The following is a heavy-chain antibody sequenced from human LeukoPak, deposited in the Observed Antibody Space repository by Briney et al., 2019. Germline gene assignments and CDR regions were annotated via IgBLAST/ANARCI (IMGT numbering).Heavy chain of an antibody. D-gene: IGHD2-2*02. V-gene: IGHV4-34*01. CDR3: ARRVVPAAIRGWFDP. CDR2: INRSGST. CDR1: GGSFSGYY. Sequence: KPSETLSLTCAVYGGSFSGYYWSWIRQPPGKGLEWIGEINRSGSTNYNPSLKSRVTISVDTSKNQFSLKLSSVTAADTAVYYCARRVVPAAIRGWFDPWGQGTLVTVSS. J-gene: IGHJ5*02.